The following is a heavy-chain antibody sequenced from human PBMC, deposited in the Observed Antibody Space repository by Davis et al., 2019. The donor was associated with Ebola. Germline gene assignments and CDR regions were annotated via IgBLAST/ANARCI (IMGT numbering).Heavy chain of an antibody. V-gene: IGHV3-21*01. CDR3: ATLENPNFDY. Sequence: SVKGRFTISRDNAKNSLYLQMNSLRAEDTAVYYCATLENPNFDYWGQGTLVTVSS. J-gene: IGHJ4*02.